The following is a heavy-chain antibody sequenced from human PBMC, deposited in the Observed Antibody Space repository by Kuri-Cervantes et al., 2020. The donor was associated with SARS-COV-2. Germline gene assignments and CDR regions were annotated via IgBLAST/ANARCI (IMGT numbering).Heavy chain of an antibody. CDR1: GFTFSSYG. Sequence: LSLTCAASGFTFSSYGMHWVRQAPGKGLEWVAVIWYDGSNKYYADSVKGRFTISRDNAKNSLYLQMNSLRAEDTAVYYCARVQQQLVYDAFDIWGQGTMVTVSS. CDR2: IWYDGSNK. J-gene: IGHJ3*02. V-gene: IGHV3-33*01. D-gene: IGHD6-13*01. CDR3: ARVQQQLVYDAFDI.